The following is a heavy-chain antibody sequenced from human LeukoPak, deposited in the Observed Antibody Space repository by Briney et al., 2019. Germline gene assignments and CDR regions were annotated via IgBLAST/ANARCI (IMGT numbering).Heavy chain of an antibody. CDR3: ARGVEMATIPLDYCYMDV. Sequence: ASVKVSCKASGGTFSSYAISWVRQAPGQGLEWMGGIIPIFGTANYAQKFQGRVTITTDESTSTAYMELSSLRSEDTAVYYCARGVEMATIPLDYCYMDVWGKGTTVTVSS. J-gene: IGHJ6*03. V-gene: IGHV1-69*05. D-gene: IGHD5-24*01. CDR1: GGTFSSYA. CDR2: IIPIFGTA.